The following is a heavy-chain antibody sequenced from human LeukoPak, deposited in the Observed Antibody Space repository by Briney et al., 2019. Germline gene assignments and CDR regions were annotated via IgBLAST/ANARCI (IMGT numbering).Heavy chain of an antibody. J-gene: IGHJ6*03. CDR1: GFTFSSYG. V-gene: IGHV3-21*05. CDR3: ARAYSERYGLGYYYMDV. D-gene: IGHD1-26*01. CDR2: ISSSSSYI. Sequence: GGSLRLSCAASGFTFSSYGMTWVRQAPGKGLEWISYISSSSSYIYYADSVKGRFTISRDNAKKSVYLQMNSLRAEDTAVYYCARAYSERYGLGYYYMDVWGKGTTVTISS.